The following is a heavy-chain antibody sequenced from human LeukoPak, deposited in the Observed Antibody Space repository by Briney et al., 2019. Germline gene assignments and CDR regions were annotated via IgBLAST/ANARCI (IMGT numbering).Heavy chain of an antibody. CDR2: INAGNGDT. CDR1: GYTFTNYV. V-gene: IGHV1-3*01. Sequence: ASVKVSCKASGYTFTNYVVRWVRQAPGQRPEWMGWINAGNGDTKYSQNFQGRVTITRDSSASTAYMELSSLTSEDTALYYCARDDCGDTCYPGGYWGQGTLVTVSS. CDR3: ARDDCGDTCYPGGY. J-gene: IGHJ4*02. D-gene: IGHD2-21*01.